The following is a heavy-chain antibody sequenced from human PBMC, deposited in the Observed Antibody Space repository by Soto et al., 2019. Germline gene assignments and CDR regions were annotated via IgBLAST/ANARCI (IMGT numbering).Heavy chain of an antibody. Sequence: GGSLRLSCAASGFTFSDYYMSWIRQAPGKGLEWVSYISSSSSYTNYADSVKGRFTISRDNAKNSLYLQMNSLRAEDTAVYYCARRPAVRLLWFDPWGQGTLVTVSS. J-gene: IGHJ5*02. CDR2: ISSSSSYT. CDR3: ARRPAVRLLWFDP. D-gene: IGHD4-4*01. V-gene: IGHV3-11*06. CDR1: GFTFSDYY.